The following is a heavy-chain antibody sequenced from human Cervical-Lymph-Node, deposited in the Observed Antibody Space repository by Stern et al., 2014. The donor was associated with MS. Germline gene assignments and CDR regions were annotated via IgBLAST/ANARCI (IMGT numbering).Heavy chain of an antibody. CDR2: ISHDGGNK. D-gene: IGHD4-11*01. CDR1: GFTFSSYG. J-gene: IGHJ4*02. Sequence: VQLEESGGGVVQPGRSLRLSCVASGFTFSSYGMHWVRQAPGKGLEWVAVISHDGGNKHYGDSVKGRFTISRDSSKNTLYLQLNRLRADDTAVYYCAKDLKDYGNYHFDYWGQGTLVTVSS. V-gene: IGHV3-30*18. CDR3: AKDLKDYGNYHFDY.